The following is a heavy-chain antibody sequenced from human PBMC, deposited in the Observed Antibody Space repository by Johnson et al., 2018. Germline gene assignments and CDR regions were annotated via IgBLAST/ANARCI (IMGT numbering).Heavy chain of an antibody. D-gene: IGHD3-3*01. CDR2: IKQDGSEK. J-gene: IGHJ3*02. V-gene: IGHV3-7*01. CDR1: GFTFSSYW. Sequence: VQLVESGGGLVQPGGSLRLSCAASGFTFSSYWMSWVRQAPGKGLEWVANIKQDGSEKYYVDSVKGRFTISRDTAKNSLYLQMNSLRAEDTAVYYCARDLAIPNDLWSGYHTAFVTWGPGTMVTVSS. CDR3: ARDLAIPNDLWSGYHTAFVT.